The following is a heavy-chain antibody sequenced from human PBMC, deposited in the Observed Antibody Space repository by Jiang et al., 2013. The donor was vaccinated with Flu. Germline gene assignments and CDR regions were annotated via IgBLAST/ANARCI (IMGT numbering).Heavy chain of an antibody. CDR2: IDPSDSYT. D-gene: IGHD6-13*01. V-gene: IGHV5-10-1*03. CDR3: ARPRSSSWYIIGMDV. Sequence: VQLVESGAEVKKPGESLRISCKGSGYSFTSYWISWVRQMPGKGLEWMGRIDPSDSYTNYSPSFQGHVTISADKSISTAYLQWSSLKASDAAMYYCARPRSSSWYIIGMDVWGQGTTVTVSS. CDR1: GYSFTSYW. J-gene: IGHJ6*02.